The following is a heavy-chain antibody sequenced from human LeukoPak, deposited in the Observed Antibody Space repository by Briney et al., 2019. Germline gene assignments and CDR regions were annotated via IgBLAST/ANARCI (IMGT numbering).Heavy chain of an antibody. CDR1: GFTFGSYA. CDR3: AVMHRYYDGSGYWVQ. D-gene: IGHD3-22*01. Sequence: GGSPRLSCAASGFTFGSYAMSWVRQAPGKGLEWVSGISTSGGTTSYAESVKDRFTVSRDNPRNTLYMEMNSLRDEDTAVYYCAVMHRYYDGSGYWVQWGQGTLVTVSS. V-gene: IGHV3-23*01. CDR2: ISTSGGTT. J-gene: IGHJ4*02.